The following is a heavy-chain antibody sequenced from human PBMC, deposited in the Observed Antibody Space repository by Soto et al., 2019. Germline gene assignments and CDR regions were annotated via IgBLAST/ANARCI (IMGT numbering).Heavy chain of an antibody. CDR3: ARDRSSISDNYYYYGMDV. Sequence: SETLSLTCAVYGGSFSGYYWSWIRQPPGKGLEWIGYIYYSGSTNYNPSLKSRVTISVDTSKNQFSLKLSSVTAADTAVYYCARDRSSISDNYYYYGMDVWGQGTTVTVSS. D-gene: IGHD2-21*01. CDR1: GGSFSGYY. V-gene: IGHV4-59*01. J-gene: IGHJ6*02. CDR2: IYYSGST.